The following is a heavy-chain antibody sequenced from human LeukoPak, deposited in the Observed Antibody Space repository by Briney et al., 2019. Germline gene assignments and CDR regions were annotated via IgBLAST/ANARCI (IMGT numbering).Heavy chain of an antibody. CDR3: AKSRVYGSGSYALDY. CDR1: GFQFTYFG. J-gene: IGHJ4*02. Sequence: QTGGSLRPSCAASGFQFTYFGMSWVRQAPGKGLEWVAFIRNDGSNKYYVESVKGRFIISRDNSPDTVYLHMSSLRPDDTAVYYFAKSRVYGSGSYALDYWGQGALVAVSS. V-gene: IGHV3-30*02. D-gene: IGHD3-10*01. CDR2: IRNDGSNK.